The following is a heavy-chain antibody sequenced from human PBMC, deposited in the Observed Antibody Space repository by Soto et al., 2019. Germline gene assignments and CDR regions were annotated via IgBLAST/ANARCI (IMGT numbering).Heavy chain of an antibody. D-gene: IGHD6-19*01. Sequence: PSETLSLTCAVHGGSFRGYHWTWIRQPPGKELGWIGEINNSGSTNDNPSLKSRVTISRDTSKNQFSLSLSSVTAADTAIYYCARGGYTSGWFRFWGQGILVTVSS. CDR2: INNSGST. CDR1: GGSFRGYH. V-gene: IGHV4-34*01. CDR3: ARGGYTSGWFRF. J-gene: IGHJ4*02.